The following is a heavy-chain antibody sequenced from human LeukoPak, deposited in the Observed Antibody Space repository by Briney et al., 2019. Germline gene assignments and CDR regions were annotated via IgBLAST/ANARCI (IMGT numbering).Heavy chain of an antibody. D-gene: IGHD3-10*01. Sequence: SETLSLTCTVSGGSISSSSYYWGWIRQPPGKGLEWIGSIYYSGSTYYNPSLKSRVTILLDTSKNQLSLKLNSVTAADTAVFFCARLGTRFTVRGVIKDFWGQGTLVTVSS. V-gene: IGHV4-39*07. J-gene: IGHJ4*02. CDR3: ARLGTRFTVRGVIKDF. CDR2: IYYSGST. CDR1: GGSISSSSYY.